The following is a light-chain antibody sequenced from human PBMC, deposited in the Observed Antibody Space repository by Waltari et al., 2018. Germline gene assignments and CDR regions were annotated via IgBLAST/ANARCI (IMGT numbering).Light chain of an antibody. CDR3: QQSDGIPFT. CDR1: QSVGRF. CDR2: KTS. V-gene: IGKV1-39*01. J-gene: IGKJ2*01. Sequence: DIKMTQSPSSLSASVGDTVTITCRASQSVGRFLNWYQQRPGEAPKLLLYKTSNLQGGVPSRFSGSGSGTDFTLTIDSLQPEDFASYYCQQSDGIPFTFGPGT.